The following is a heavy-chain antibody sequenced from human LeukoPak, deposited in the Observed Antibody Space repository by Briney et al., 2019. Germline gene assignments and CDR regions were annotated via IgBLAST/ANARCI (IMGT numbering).Heavy chain of an antibody. CDR2: INPNSGGT. CDR3: ARVRGIAVASRYYFDC. V-gene: IGHV1-2*02. CDR1: GYTLTGYY. J-gene: IGHJ4*02. D-gene: IGHD6-19*01. Sequence: ASVKVSCKASGYTLTGYYMHWVRQAPGQGLEWMGWINPNSGGTNYAQKFQGRVTMTRDTSISTAYMELSRLRSDDTAVYYCARVRGIAVASRYYFDCWGQGTLVTVSS.